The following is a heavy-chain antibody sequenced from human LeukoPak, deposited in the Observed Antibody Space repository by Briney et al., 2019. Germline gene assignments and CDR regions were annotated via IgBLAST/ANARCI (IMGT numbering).Heavy chain of an antibody. D-gene: IGHD4/OR15-4a*01. Sequence: GASVKVSCKASGYTFTSYDINWVRQATGQGLEWMGWMNPNSGNTGYAQKFQGRVTITRNTSISTAYMELSSLRSEDTAVYYCARYFETMGVSPHDAFDIWGQGTMVTVSS. V-gene: IGHV1-8*03. CDR1: GYTFTSYD. CDR3: ARYFETMGVSPHDAFDI. J-gene: IGHJ3*02. CDR2: MNPNSGNT.